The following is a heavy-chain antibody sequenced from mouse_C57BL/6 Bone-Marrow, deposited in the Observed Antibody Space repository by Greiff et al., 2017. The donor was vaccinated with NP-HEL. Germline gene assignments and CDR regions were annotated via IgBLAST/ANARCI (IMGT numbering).Heavy chain of an antibody. CDR1: GYSITSGYY. Sequence: EVHLVESGPGLVKPSQSLSLTCSVTGYSITSGYYWNWIRQFPGNKLEWMGYISYDGSNNYNPSLKNRISITRDTSKNQFFLKLNSVTTEDTATYYCARTGTLLDYWGQGTTLTVSS. D-gene: IGHD4-1*01. V-gene: IGHV3-6*01. J-gene: IGHJ2*01. CDR3: ARTGTLLDY. CDR2: ISYDGSN.